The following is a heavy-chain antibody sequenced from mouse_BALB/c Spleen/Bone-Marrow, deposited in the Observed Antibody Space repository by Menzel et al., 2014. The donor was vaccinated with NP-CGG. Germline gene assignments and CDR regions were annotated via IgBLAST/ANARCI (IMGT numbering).Heavy chain of an antibody. Sequence: EVKVIESGGGLVPPRGSLKLSCAVSGFIFNTNAMNWVRQAPGKGLEWVGRIRRKSNNNATYYAVSVKDRLTIPRDDSQHMLYLQMNTFQNEDTARYYCVSGNYRYACWGQGTLVTVSA. V-gene: IGHV10S3*01. CDR3: VSGNYRYAC. CDR1: GFIFNTNA. CDR2: IRRKSNNNAT. J-gene: IGHJ3*01. D-gene: IGHD2-1*01.